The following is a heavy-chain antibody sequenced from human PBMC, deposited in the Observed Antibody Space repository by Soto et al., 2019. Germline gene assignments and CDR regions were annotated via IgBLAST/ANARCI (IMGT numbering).Heavy chain of an antibody. Sequence: SETLSLTCTVYGGSISSGGYYWSWIRQHPGKGLEWIGYIYYSGSTYYNPSLKSRVTISVDTSKNQFSLKLSSVTAADTAVYYCARDKIRLSSAFDIWGQGTMVTVSS. D-gene: IGHD5-18*01. CDR2: IYYSGST. J-gene: IGHJ3*02. CDR3: ARDKIRLSSAFDI. V-gene: IGHV4-31*03. CDR1: GGSISSGGYY.